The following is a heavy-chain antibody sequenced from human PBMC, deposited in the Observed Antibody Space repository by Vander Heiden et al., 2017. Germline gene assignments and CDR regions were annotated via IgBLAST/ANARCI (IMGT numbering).Heavy chain of an antibody. J-gene: IGHJ4*02. D-gene: IGHD5-18*01. Sequence: EVQLLESGGGLVQPGGSLSLSCAAPGFTFSSYAMSWVRQAPGKGLEWVSAISGSGGSTYYADSVKGRFTISRDNSKNTLYLQMNSLRAEDTAVYYCAKVGYGSYGFMSPLRVWGQGTLVTVSS. CDR1: GFTFSSYA. V-gene: IGHV3-23*01. CDR3: AKVGYGSYGFMSPLRV. CDR2: ISGSGGST.